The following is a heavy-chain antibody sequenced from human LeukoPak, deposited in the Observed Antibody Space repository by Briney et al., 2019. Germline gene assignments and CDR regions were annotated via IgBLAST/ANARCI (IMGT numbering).Heavy chain of an antibody. CDR1: VGSFSGYY. CDR2: INHSGST. D-gene: IGHD3-10*01. CDR3: ARGYYGSGSHCCHMDV. J-gene: IGHJ6*03. V-gene: IGHV4-34*01. Sequence: SETLSLTCAVYVGSFSGYYWSWIRQPPGKGLEWIGEINHSGSTNYNSSLKSRVTISVDTSKNQFPLKLSSVTAADTAVYYCARGYYGSGSHCCHMDVWGKGTTITVS.